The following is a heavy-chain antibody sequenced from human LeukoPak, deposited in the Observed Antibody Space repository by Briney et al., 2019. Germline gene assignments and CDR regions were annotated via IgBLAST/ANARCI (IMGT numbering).Heavy chain of an antibody. CDR1: GFTFDDYA. V-gene: IGHV3-9*01. D-gene: IGHD6-25*01. Sequence: GGSLRLSCAASGFTFDDYAMHWVRQAPGKGLEWVSGISWNSGSIGYADSVKGRFTISRDNAKNSPYLQMNSLRAEDTAVYYCARESSGYYLDYWGQGTLVTVSS. CDR2: ISWNSGSI. J-gene: IGHJ4*02. CDR3: ARESSGYYLDY.